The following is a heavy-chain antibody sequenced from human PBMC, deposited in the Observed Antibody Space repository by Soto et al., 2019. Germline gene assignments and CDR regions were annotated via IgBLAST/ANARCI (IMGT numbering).Heavy chain of an antibody. V-gene: IGHV1-3*05. D-gene: IGHD3-16*02. Sequence: QVQLAQSGAEERKPGASVKVSCEATGYTFTAYAMHWVRQAPGQSLEWMEWINPANGNTRYSQKFQGRLTITSDTSANTVYMELSSLTSEDTAMYYCTRSAISPYGGLIGPFDYWGQGNLVTVSS. CDR3: TRSAISPYGGLIGPFDY. CDR1: GYTFTAYA. J-gene: IGHJ4*02. CDR2: INPANGNT.